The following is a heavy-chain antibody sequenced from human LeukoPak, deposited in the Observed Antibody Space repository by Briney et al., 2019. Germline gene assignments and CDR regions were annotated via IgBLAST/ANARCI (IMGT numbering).Heavy chain of an antibody. J-gene: IGHJ5*02. V-gene: IGHV1-18*01. D-gene: IGHD3-10*01. CDR3: VRASPYGSGRNNWFDP. CDR1: GYTFTSYG. CDR2: ISAYNGNT. Sequence: ASVKVSCKASGYTFTSYGISWVRQAPRQGLEWMGWISAYNGNTNYAQKLQGRVTMTTDTSTSTAYMELRSLRSDDTAVYYCVRASPYGSGRNNWFDPWGQGTLVTVSS.